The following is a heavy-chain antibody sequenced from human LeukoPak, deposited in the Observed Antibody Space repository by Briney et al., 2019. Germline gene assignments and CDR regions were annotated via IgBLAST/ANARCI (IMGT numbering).Heavy chain of an antibody. J-gene: IGHJ3*02. CDR3: ARHAYYYDRSGSYEAFDI. CDR1: GGSTSSYY. D-gene: IGHD3-22*01. CDR2: MYYSGST. V-gene: IGHV4-59*08. Sequence: SETLSLTCTVSGGSTSSYYWSWIRQPPGKGLEWIGSMYYSGSTNYKPSLESRVTISVDTSKNQFSLKLSSVTAADTAVYYCARHAYYYDRSGSYEAFDIWGQGTMVTVSS.